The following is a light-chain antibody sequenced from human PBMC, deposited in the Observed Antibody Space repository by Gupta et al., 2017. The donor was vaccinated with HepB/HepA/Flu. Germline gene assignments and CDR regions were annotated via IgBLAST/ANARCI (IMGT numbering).Light chain of an antibody. CDR2: GAS. CDR3: QQDDCSSVT. J-gene: IGKJ1*01. Sequence: IVLTQSPGTLSLSPGERATLACRASQSVRDSYLAWYQHKAGQAPRLLIYGASSRATDGPDRCSGSGSGTXVTPTIXSLEPEDVAAYYCQQDDCSSVTFGXGTRVEIK. V-gene: IGKV3-20*01. CDR1: QSVRDSY.